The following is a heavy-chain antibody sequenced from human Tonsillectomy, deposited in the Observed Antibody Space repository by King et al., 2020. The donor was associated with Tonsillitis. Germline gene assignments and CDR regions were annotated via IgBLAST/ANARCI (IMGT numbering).Heavy chain of an antibody. J-gene: IGHJ4*02. V-gene: IGHV1-2*06. D-gene: IGHD2-8*02. Sequence: VQLVESGADVKKPGASLRVSCQASGYSFADYSIHWVRQAPGQGLDWMGRINPDNGAADYALRFEDRATMTIDTSSRTAFLELSRLRSDDTATYFCARDTGGWRAFDYWGQGSLVTVSS. CDR1: GYSFADYS. CDR2: INPDNGAA. CDR3: ARDTGGWRAFDY.